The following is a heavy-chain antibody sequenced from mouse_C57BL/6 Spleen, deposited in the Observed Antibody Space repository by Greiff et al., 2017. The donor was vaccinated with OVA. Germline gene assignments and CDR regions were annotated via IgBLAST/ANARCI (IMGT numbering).Heavy chain of an antibody. CDR2: IHPNSGST. D-gene: IGHD2-4*01. J-gene: IGHJ3*01. V-gene: IGHV1-64*01. CDR1: GYTFTSYW. Sequence: QVQLKQPGAELVKPGASVKLSCKASGYTFTSYWMHWVKQRPGQGLEWIGMIHPNSGSTNYNEKFKSKATLTVDKSSSTAYMQLSSLTSEDSAVYYCARGVYYDYEWFAYWGQGTLVTVSA. CDR3: ARGVYYDYEWFAY.